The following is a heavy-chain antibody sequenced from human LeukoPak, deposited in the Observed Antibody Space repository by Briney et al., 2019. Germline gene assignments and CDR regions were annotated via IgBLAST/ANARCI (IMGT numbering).Heavy chain of an antibody. CDR2: IRSDAYGGST. CDR3: NRDEKQSYFGTAAYWTLFEY. V-gene: IGHV3-49*04. D-gene: IGHD3-10*01. J-gene: IGHJ4*02. CDR1: GCILGYYV. Sequence: GGSLRLSCTSSGCILGYYVLSLVRQAPGKGLEWIGSIRSDAYGGSTQYAASVTGRFTISSDDSDNIVYMQMNSLQTDDAAVYYCNRDEKQSYFGTAAYWTLFEYWGQGTLVTVSS.